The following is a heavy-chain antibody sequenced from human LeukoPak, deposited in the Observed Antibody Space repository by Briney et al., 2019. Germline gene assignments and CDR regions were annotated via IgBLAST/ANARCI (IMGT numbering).Heavy chain of an antibody. CDR3: ARVYYYDSSGSPNWFDP. CDR2: MNPNSGNT. Sequence: GASVKVSCKASGYTFTNYDINGVRQATGQGLEWMGWMNPNSGNTGYAQKFQGRVTMTRHTSIGTAYMELSSLRSEDTAVYYCARVYYYDSSGSPNWFDPWGQGTLVTVPS. J-gene: IGHJ5*02. D-gene: IGHD3-22*01. V-gene: IGHV1-8*01. CDR1: GYTFTNYD.